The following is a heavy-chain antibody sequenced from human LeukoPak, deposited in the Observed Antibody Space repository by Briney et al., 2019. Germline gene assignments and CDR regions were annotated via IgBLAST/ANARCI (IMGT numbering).Heavy chain of an antibody. CDR2: IYYSGST. Sequence: SQTLSLTCTVSGGSISSGGYYWSWTRHHPGKGLEWIGYIYYSGSTYYNPSLKSRVTRSVDTSKNQFSLKLSSVTAADTAVYYCAVSGRGPDDAFDIWGQGTMVTVSS. CDR1: GGSISSGGYY. V-gene: IGHV4-31*03. D-gene: IGHD3-10*01. J-gene: IGHJ3*02. CDR3: AVSGRGPDDAFDI.